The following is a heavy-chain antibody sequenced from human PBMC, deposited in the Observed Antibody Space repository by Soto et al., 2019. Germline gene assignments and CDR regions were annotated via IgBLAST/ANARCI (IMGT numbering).Heavy chain of an antibody. CDR2: MNPNSGNT. CDR3: ARSDGYNVNWLDS. CDR1: GYTFATYD. D-gene: IGHD2-21*01. V-gene: IGHV1-8*01. J-gene: IGHJ5*01. Sequence: QVQLVQSGAEVKTPGASVKVSCKASGYTFATYDINWVRQAPGQGLEWMGWMNPNSGNTGYAQKFQGRLTMTRDTALSVAHMELSSLRTEDTAVYYCARSDGYNVNWLDSWGPGTLVTVSA.